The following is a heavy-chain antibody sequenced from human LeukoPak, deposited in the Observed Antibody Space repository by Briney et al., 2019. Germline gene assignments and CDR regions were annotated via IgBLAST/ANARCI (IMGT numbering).Heavy chain of an antibody. D-gene: IGHD3-22*01. CDR1: GFTFDDYA. CDR2: IDSSRSTI. Sequence: GGSLRLSCAASGFTFDDYAMHWVRQAPGKGLEWVSFIDSSRSTIFYADSVKGRFTISRDTAKNSLYLQINSLRDEDTAVYYCARASSGYGSYYYFYGMDVWGQGTTVTVSS. J-gene: IGHJ6*02. CDR3: ARASSGYGSYYYFYGMDV. V-gene: IGHV3-48*02.